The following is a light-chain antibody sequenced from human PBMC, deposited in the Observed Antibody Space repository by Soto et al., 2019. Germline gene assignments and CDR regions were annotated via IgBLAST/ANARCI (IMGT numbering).Light chain of an antibody. CDR1: SSNIGNNA. V-gene: IGLV1-36*01. CDR2: YDD. Sequence: QSVLTQPPSVCEAPRQRVTISCSRSSSNIGNNAVNWYQQLPGKAPKLLIYYDDLLPSGVSDRFSGSKSGTSASLAISGLQSEDEADYYCAAWEDSLNGPNWVFGGGTKLTV. CDR3: AAWEDSLNGPNWV. J-gene: IGLJ3*02.